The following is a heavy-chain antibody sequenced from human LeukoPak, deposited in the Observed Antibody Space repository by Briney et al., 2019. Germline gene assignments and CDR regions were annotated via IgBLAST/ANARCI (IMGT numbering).Heavy chain of an antibody. CDR1: GYTFTGYY. J-gene: IGHJ5*02. CDR3: ARGGLLWFGEFNVNWFDP. CDR2: INPNSGGT. V-gene: IGHV1-2*04. D-gene: IGHD3-10*01. Sequence: GASVKVSCKASGYTFTGYYMHWVRQAPGQGLEWMGWINPNSGGTNYAQKFQGWVTMTRDTSISTAYMELSRLRSDDTAVYYCARGGLLWFGEFNVNWFDPWGQGTLVTVSS.